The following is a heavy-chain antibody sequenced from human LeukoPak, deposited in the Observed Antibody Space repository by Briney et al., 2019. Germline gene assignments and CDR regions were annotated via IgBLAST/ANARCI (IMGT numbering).Heavy chain of an antibody. Sequence: SETLSLTCAVYGGSFSGYYWSWIRQPPGKGLEWIGEINHSGSTNYNPSLKSRVTISVDTSKNQFSLKLSSVTAADTAVYYCARSKLGIPCHFDYWGQGTLVTVSS. CDR1: GGSFSGYY. CDR2: INHSGST. CDR3: ARSKLGIPCHFDY. V-gene: IGHV4-34*01. J-gene: IGHJ4*02. D-gene: IGHD7-27*01.